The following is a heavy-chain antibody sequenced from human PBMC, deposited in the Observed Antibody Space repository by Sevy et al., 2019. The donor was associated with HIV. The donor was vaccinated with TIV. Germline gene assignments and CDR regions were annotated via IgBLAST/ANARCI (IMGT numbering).Heavy chain of an antibody. CDR1: GFTFSSYA. V-gene: IGHV3-23*01. CDR2: ISGSGGST. D-gene: IGHD6-19*01. Sequence: GGSLRLSCAASGFTFSSYAMSWVRQAPGKGLEWVSAISGSGGSTYYADSVKGRFTISRDNSKNTLYLQMNSLRAEDTAVYYCANAKRGRSGIHELYYYGMDVWGQRTTVTVSS. J-gene: IGHJ6*02. CDR3: ANAKRGRSGIHELYYYGMDV.